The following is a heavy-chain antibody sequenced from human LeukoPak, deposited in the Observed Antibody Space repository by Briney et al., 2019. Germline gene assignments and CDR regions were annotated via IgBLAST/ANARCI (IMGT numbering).Heavy chain of an antibody. V-gene: IGHV3-48*03. Sequence: PGGSLRLSCAASGFPFSSYEMNWVRQAPGKRLQWVSYISSSGNKIYYAASVKGRFIISRDNAKNSLYLQIDSLRAEDTAVYYCARGQRPQYTSTWDNWFDPWGQGTQVTVSS. CDR2: ISSSGNKI. J-gene: IGHJ5*02. D-gene: IGHD2-2*01. CDR1: GFPFSSYE. CDR3: ARGQRPQYTSTWDNWFDP.